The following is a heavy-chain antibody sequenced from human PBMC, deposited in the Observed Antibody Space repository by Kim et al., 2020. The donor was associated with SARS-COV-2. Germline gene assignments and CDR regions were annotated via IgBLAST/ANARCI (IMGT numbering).Heavy chain of an antibody. CDR2: ISGSGLST. CDR1: GFTFSSFA. CDR3: SKNAGSSSTWFDY. Sequence: GGSLRLSCVASGFTFSSFAMSWVRQAPGKGLEWVSTISGSGLSTYYADSVKGRFTISRDNSKNTLYLQMNSLRADDTAIYYCSKNAGSSSTWFDYWGQET. D-gene: IGHD3-10*01. V-gene: IGHV3-23*01. J-gene: IGHJ5*02.